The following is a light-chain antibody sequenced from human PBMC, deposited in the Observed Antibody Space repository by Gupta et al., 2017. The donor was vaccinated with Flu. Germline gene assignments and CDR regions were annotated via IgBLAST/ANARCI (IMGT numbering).Light chain of an antibody. V-gene: IGKV1-5*03. CDR3: QQYDTYLGT. Sequence: PSSLSAAVGDRVTITCRASESIRNWLAWYQQKPGKAPKLLISMASTLESGVPSRFSGSGSGTEFTLTISSLQPDDLATYYCQQYDTYLGTFGQGTKLEIK. CDR2: MAS. J-gene: IGKJ2*01. CDR1: ESIRNW.